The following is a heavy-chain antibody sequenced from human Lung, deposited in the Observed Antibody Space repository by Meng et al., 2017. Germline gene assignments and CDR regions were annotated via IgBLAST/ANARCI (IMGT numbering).Heavy chain of an antibody. CDR1: DYTFTGYG. CDR2: LGAHDGDT. CDR3: ARGTPGRSYSDY. J-gene: IGHJ4*02. V-gene: IGHV1-18*01. Sequence: QVQPVQSGPEVKKHGVSGKVSCKASDYTFTGYGVSWVRQAPGQGLEWMAWLGAHDGDTSHAPKFQGRVTVSADRPTATAYMELRSLRSDDTAVYYCARGTPGRSYSDYWGQGTLVTVSS. D-gene: IGHD3-10*01.